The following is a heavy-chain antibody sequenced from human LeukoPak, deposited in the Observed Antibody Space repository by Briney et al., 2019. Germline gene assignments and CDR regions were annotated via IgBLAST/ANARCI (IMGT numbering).Heavy chain of an antibody. CDR3: ARDSSGYDRLDY. J-gene: IGHJ4*02. CDR1: GGSISSYY. CDR2: IYYSGST. D-gene: IGHD5-12*01. Sequence: SETLSLTCTVSGGSISSYYWSWIRQPPGKGLEWIGYIYYSGSTYYNPSLKSRVTISVDTSKNQFSLKLSSVAAADTAVYYCARDSSGYDRLDYWGQGTLVTVSS. V-gene: IGHV4-59*01.